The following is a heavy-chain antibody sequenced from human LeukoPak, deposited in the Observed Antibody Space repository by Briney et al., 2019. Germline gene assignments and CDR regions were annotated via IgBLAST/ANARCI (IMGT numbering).Heavy chain of an antibody. V-gene: IGHV3-48*01. D-gene: IGHD3-10*01. CDR3: FREGGD. CDR2: ISSGGSTI. J-gene: IGHJ4*02. CDR1: GFTFSIYS. Sequence: GSLRLSCAASGFTFSIYSMNWVRQAPGKGLEWVSYISSGGSTIYYADSVRGRFTVSRDNAKNSLYLEMNSLRAEDTAIYYCFREGGDWGQGTLVTVSS.